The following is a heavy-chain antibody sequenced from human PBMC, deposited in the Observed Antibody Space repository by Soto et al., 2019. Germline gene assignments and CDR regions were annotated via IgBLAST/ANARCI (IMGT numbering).Heavy chain of an antibody. CDR2: ISYDGSNK. CDR3: AKDPQYAKGYYYYYYGMDV. Sequence: QVQLVESGGGVVQPGRSLRLSCAASGFTFSSYGMHWVRQAPGKGLEWVAVISYDGSNKYYADSVKGRFTISRDNSKNTLYLQMNSLRAEDTAVYYCAKDPQYAKGYYYYYYGMDVWCQGTTVTVSS. V-gene: IGHV3-30*18. J-gene: IGHJ6*02. CDR1: GFTFSSYG. D-gene: IGHD2-8*01.